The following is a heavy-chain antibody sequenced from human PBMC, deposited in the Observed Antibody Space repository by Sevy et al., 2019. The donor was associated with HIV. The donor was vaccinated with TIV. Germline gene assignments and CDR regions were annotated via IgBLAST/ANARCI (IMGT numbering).Heavy chain of an antibody. Sequence: SETLSLTCTVSGGSISSSNYYWGWIRQPPGKGLEWIGSIYYSGGSYYNPSLKSRVTVSVDTSKNHFSLKLTSVTAADTSLYYCAGLSLTDYYGSGSSPYWYFDIWGRGTLVTVSS. V-gene: IGHV4-39*02. D-gene: IGHD3-10*01. J-gene: IGHJ2*01. CDR1: GGSISSSNYY. CDR2: IYYSGGS. CDR3: AGLSLTDYYGSGSSPYWYFDI.